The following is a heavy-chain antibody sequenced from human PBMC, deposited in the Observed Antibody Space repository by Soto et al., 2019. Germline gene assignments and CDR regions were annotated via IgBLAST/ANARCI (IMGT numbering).Heavy chain of an antibody. J-gene: IGHJ3*02. V-gene: IGHV1-18*04. CDR1: GYTFTNHG. Sequence: ASVKVSCKXSGYTFTNHGINWVRQAPGQGLEWMGWINPYNANTNYAQKLQGRVTMTTDTSTSTAYMDLRSLTSDDTAVYYCARDRVAGIWGDAFDIWGQGTMVTVSS. CDR3: ARDRVAGIWGDAFDI. CDR2: INPYNANT. D-gene: IGHD3-16*01.